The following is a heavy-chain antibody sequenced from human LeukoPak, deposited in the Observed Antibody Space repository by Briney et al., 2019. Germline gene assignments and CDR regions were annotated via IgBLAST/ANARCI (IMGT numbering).Heavy chain of an antibody. D-gene: IGHD5-18*01. J-gene: IGHJ6*02. Sequence: ASVKVSCKASGYTFTSYFMHWVRQAPGQGLEWMGIINPSGGSTSYAQKFQGRVTMTRDTSTSTVYMELSSLRSEDTAVYYCAREGRGYSFSEYYYYGMDVWGQGTTVTVSS. CDR3: AREGRGYSFSEYYYYGMDV. CDR2: INPSGGST. V-gene: IGHV1-46*01. CDR1: GYTFTSYF.